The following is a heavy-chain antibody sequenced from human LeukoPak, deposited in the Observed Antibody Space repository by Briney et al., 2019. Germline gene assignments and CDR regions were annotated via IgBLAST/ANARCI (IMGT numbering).Heavy chain of an antibody. V-gene: IGHV4-30-4*01. D-gene: IGHD3-10*01. CDR3: ARTNYGSGSYYSF. J-gene: IGHJ4*02. CDR1: GGSISSGDCY. CDR2: IYYSGTT. Sequence: PSETLSLTCTVSGGSISSGDCYWSWIRQPPGKGLEWIGYIYYSGTTYYNSSLKSRVTISVDTSKNQFSLKLGSVTAADTAVYYCARTNYGSGSYYSFWGQGTLVTVSS.